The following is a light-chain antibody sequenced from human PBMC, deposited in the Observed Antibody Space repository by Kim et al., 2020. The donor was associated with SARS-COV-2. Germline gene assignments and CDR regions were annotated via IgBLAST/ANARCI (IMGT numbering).Light chain of an antibody. J-gene: IGLJ3*02. Sequence: VTISCSGGTSNIGEGYDVHRYQQLPGTDAKLLIYANNDRTSGVPDRFSASKSGSSASLAITGLQAEDEAVYYCQSYDSSLSGSWVFGGGTKLTVL. CDR3: QSYDSSLSGSWV. CDR1: TSNIGEGYD. V-gene: IGLV1-40*01. CDR2: ANN.